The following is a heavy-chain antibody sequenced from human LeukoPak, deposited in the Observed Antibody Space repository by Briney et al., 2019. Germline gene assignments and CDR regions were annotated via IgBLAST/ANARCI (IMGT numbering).Heavy chain of an antibody. J-gene: IGHJ6*02. Sequence: GGSLRLSCAASGFTFDDYAMHWVRQAPGKGLEWVSGISWNSGSIGYADSVKGRFTISRDNAKNSLYLQMNSLRAEDTALYYCAKEGTSGWQYYYYYGMDVWGQGTTVTVSS. CDR1: GFTFDDYA. D-gene: IGHD6-19*01. CDR2: ISWNSGSI. CDR3: AKEGTSGWQYYYYYGMDV. V-gene: IGHV3-9*01.